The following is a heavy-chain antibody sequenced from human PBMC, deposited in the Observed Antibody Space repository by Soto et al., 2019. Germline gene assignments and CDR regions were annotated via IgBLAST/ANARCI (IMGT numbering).Heavy chain of an antibody. CDR2: ISGDGGST. D-gene: IGHD6-6*01. J-gene: IGHJ6*02. CDR1: GFTFDDYA. CDR3: AKDKGGGLIAARLYYYYGMDV. Sequence: GGSLRLSCAASGFTFDDYAMHWVRQAPGKGLEWVSLISGDGGSTYYADSVKGRFTISRDNIKNSLYLQMNSLRTEDTALYYCAKDKGGGLIAARLYYYYGMDVWGQGTTVTVSS. V-gene: IGHV3-43*02.